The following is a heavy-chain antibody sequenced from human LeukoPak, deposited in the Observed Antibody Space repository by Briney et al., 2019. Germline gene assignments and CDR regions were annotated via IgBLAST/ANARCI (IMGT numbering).Heavy chain of an antibody. V-gene: IGHV3-23*01. J-gene: IGHJ4*02. D-gene: IGHD6-19*01. Sequence: GGSLRLSCAASGFTFSIYAMSWVRQAPGKGLEWVSAISGSGGSTYYAHSVKGRFTISRDNSKNTLYLRMNSLRAEDAAVYYCAKDRSSSGRLFFWGQGTLVTVSS. CDR1: GFTFSIYA. CDR3: AKDRSSSGRLFF. CDR2: ISGSGGST.